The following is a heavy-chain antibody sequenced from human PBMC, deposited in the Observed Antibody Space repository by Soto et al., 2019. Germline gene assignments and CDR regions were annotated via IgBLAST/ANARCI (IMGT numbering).Heavy chain of an antibody. Sequence: SGPTLVNPTQTLTLTYTFSGFSLSTSGVGVGWIRQPPGKALEWLALIYWDDDKRYSPSLKSRLTITKDTSKNQVVLTMTNMDPVDTATYYCARCFAPLLWFGYPRGAFDIWGQGTMVTVSS. J-gene: IGHJ3*02. V-gene: IGHV2-5*02. CDR3: ARCFAPLLWFGYPRGAFDI. CDR2: IYWDDDK. CDR1: GFSLSTSGVG. D-gene: IGHD3-10*01.